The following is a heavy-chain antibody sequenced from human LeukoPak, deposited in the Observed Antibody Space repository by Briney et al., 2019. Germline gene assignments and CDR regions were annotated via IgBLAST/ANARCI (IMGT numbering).Heavy chain of an antibody. CDR3: ARTTPVGEPYYMAV. CDR2: IDHSGST. V-gene: IGHV4-61*08. D-gene: IGHD2-15*01. J-gene: IGHJ6*03. Sequence: SETLSLTCAVSGGSISSGGYSWSWIRQPPGKGLEWIGYIDHSGSTNYNPSLKSRVSITIDTSKNQFSLELSSLTARGTAVYYCARTTPVGEPYYMAVGGKGPTLTIPS. CDR1: GGSISSGGYS.